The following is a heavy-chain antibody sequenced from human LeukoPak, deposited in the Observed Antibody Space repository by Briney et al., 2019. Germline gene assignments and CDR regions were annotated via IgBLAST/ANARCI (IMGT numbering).Heavy chain of an antibody. CDR2: IHPNNGGI. D-gene: IGHD6-13*01. CDR3: ARGRGSSWFYFDY. CDR1: GYTFIGHY. V-gene: IGHV1-2*06. J-gene: IGHJ4*02. Sequence: ASVKVSCKASGYTFIGHYMHWVRQAPGQGLEWMGRIHPNNGGINYAQKFQGRVTMTRDTSIRTVYMELSSLRFDDTAVYYCARGRGSSWFYFDYWGQGTLVTVSS.